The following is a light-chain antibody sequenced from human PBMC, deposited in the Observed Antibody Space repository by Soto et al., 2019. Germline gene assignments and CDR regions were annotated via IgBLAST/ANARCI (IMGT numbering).Light chain of an antibody. CDR2: QVS. J-gene: IGLJ1*01. CDR3: SSYSSSSTSYV. V-gene: IGLV2-14*01. CDR1: SSDIGGFYY. Sequence: QSVLTQPASVSGSPGQSITISCTGTSSDIGGFYYVSWYQHHPGKDPKLMIYQVSNRPSGVSNRFSGSKSGNTASLTISGLQAEDEADYFCSSYSSSSTSYVFGAGTKVTVL.